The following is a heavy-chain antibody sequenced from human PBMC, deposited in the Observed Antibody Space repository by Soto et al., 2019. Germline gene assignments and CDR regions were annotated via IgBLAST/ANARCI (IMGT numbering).Heavy chain of an antibody. Sequence: SETLSLTCAIYGASFSDYSWSWIRQPPGKGLQWIGEINHTGSTNYSPSLRSRVTMSVDTSQNQFSLRLISVTAADTAMYFCVRIRYQLPSSVLWLDPWGQGTPVTVSS. D-gene: IGHD3-16*01. J-gene: IGHJ5*02. CDR2: INHTGST. V-gene: IGHV4-34*01. CDR1: GASFSDYS. CDR3: VRIRYQLPSSVLWLDP.